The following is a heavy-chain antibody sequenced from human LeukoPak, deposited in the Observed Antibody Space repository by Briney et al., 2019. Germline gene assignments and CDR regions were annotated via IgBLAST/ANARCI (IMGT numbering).Heavy chain of an antibody. D-gene: IGHD2-2*01. CDR2: ISYDGSNK. CDR1: GFSFNSYG. Sequence: GGSLRLSCAASGFSFNSYGMHWVRQAPGKGLDWVAVISYDGSNKYYADSVKDRFTISRDNSKNTLYLQMNSLRAEDTAVYYCAKDMGPYCSSTSCYGIFDYWGQGTLVTVSS. J-gene: IGHJ4*02. V-gene: IGHV3-30*18. CDR3: AKDMGPYCSSTSCYGIFDY.